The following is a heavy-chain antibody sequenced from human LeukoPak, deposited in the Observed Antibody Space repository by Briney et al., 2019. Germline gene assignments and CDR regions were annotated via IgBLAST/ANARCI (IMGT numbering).Heavy chain of an antibody. V-gene: IGHV5-51*01. CDR2: IYPGDSDT. CDR1: GYSFTSYW. J-gene: IGHJ3*02. Sequence: GESLKISCKGSGYSFTSYWIGWVRQMPGKGLEWKGIIYPGDSDTRYSPSFQGQVTISADKSISTAYLQWSSLKASDTAIYYCVRTTAAAVDAFDIWGQGTMVTISS. D-gene: IGHD6-13*01. CDR3: VRTTAAAVDAFDI.